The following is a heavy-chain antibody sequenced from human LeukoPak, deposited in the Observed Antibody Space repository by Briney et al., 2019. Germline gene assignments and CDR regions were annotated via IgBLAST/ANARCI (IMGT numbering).Heavy chain of an antibody. CDR1: GFTFSSYA. CDR2: ISGSGGST. J-gene: IGHJ5*01. V-gene: IGHV3-23*01. CDR3: AKDKGDHTSSSSSYNWFDS. Sequence: GGSLRLSCAASGFTFSSYAMSWVRQAPGKGPEWVSAISGSGGSTYYPDSVKGRFTISRDNPKNTLYLQISSLRAEDTALYYCAKDKGDHTSSSSSYNWFDSWGQGTLVTVSS. D-gene: IGHD6-6*01.